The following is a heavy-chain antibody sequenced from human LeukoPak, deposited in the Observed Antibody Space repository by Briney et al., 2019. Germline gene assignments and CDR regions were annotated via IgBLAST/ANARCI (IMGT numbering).Heavy chain of an antibody. CDR1: GYSISSGYY. Sequence: PSETLSLTCTVSGYSISSGYYWGWIRQPPGKGLEWIGSIHYSARIYYNPSLKSRVTMSVDTSKNQFSLNLSSVTAADTAVYYCARDRGAPNFDYWGQGTLVTVSS. V-gene: IGHV4-38-2*02. CDR2: IHYSARI. CDR3: ARDRGAPNFDY. J-gene: IGHJ4*02. D-gene: IGHD5-24*01.